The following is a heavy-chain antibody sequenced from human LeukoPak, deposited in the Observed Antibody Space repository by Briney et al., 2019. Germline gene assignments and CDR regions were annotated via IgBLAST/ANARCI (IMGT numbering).Heavy chain of an antibody. CDR2: ISGSGGST. D-gene: IGHD6-13*01. J-gene: IGHJ4*02. CDR1: GFTFSSYA. V-gene: IGHV3-23*01. Sequence: GGSLRLSCAASGFTFSSYAMSWVRQAPGKGLEGVSAISGSGGSTYYADSVKGRFTISRDNSKNTLYLQMNSLRAEDTAVYYCAEIAAAGNLFDYWGQGTLVTLSS. CDR3: AEIAAAGNLFDY.